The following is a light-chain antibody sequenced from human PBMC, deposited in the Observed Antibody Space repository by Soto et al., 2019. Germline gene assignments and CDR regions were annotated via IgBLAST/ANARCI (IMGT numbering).Light chain of an antibody. J-gene: IGKJ1*01. V-gene: IGKV3-20*01. CDR2: GAS. CDR1: QNIGTY. CDR3: QQYGTSPRWT. Sequence: IVLTQSPGTLVLSPGERATLSCRASQNIGTYLAWYQQKPGQAPSLLIFGASTRANGVPDRFSGSGSRTDFTLTISRLDPEDFAVYYCQQYGTSPRWTFGQGTKVEIK.